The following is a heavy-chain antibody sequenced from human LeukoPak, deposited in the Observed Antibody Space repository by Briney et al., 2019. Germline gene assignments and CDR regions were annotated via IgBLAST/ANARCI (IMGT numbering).Heavy chain of an antibody. V-gene: IGHV1-69*05. CDR1: GYTFTNYG. Sequence: SVKVSCKASGYTFTNYGISWVRQAPGQGLEWMGRIIPIFGTANYAQKFQGRVTITTDESTSTAYMELSSLRSEDTAVYYCARDRVGYSGYDYVYWGQGTLVTVSS. J-gene: IGHJ4*02. CDR3: ARDRVGYSGYDYVY. CDR2: IIPIFGTA. D-gene: IGHD5-12*01.